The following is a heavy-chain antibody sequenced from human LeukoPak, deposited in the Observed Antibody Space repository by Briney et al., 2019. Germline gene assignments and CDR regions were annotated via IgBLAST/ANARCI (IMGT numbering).Heavy chain of an antibody. D-gene: IGHD5-12*01. CDR2: IIPIFGTA. Sequence: ASVKVSCKASGGTFSSYAISWVRQAPGQGLEWMGGIIPIFGTANYAQKFQGRVTITADESTSTAYMELSSLRSEDTAVYYCALVANDAFDIWGQGTMVTVSS. CDR1: GGTFSSYA. V-gene: IGHV1-69*13. J-gene: IGHJ3*02. CDR3: ALVANDAFDI.